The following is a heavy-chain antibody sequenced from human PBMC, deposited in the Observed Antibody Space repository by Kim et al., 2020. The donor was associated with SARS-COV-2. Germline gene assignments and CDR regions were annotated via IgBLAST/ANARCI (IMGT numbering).Heavy chain of an antibody. CDR2: MNPNSGNT. V-gene: IGHV1-8*02. D-gene: IGHD3-3*01. J-gene: IGHJ4*02. CDR1: GYTFTSYD. Sequence: ASVKVSCKASGYTFTSYDINWVRQATGQGLEWMGWMNPNSGNTGYAQKFQGRVTMTRNTSISTAYMELSSLRSEDTAVYYCARGPLGRLTMFGVVISRRYVFDSWGQRTLVTVSS. CDR3: ARGPLGRLTMFGVVISRRYVFDS.